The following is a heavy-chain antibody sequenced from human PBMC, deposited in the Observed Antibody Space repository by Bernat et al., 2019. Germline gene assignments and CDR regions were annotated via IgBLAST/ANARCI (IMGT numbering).Heavy chain of an antibody. CDR1: GFTFSSYG. Sequence: QVQLVESGGGVVQPGRSLRLSCAASGFTFSSYGMHWVRQAPGKGLEWVAVISYDGSNKYYVDSVKGRFTISRDNSKNTLYLQMNSLRAEDTAVYYCAKQYYDSNDAFDIWGQGTMVTVSS. CDR2: ISYDGSNK. J-gene: IGHJ3*02. D-gene: IGHD3-3*01. V-gene: IGHV3-30*18. CDR3: AKQYYDSNDAFDI.